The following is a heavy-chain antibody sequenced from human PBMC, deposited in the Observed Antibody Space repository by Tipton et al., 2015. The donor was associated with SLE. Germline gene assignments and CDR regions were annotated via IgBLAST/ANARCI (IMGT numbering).Heavy chain of an antibody. J-gene: IGHJ6*02. CDR3: ARGYCSGGSCYRYGMDV. CDR1: GYTFTGYY. V-gene: IGHV1-2*06. D-gene: IGHD2-15*01. CDR2: INPNSGGT. Sequence: QLVQSGGEVKKPGASVKVSCKASGYTFTGYYMHWVRQAPGQGLEWMGRINPNSGGTNYAQKFQGRVTMTRDTSISTAYMELSRLRSDDTAVYYCARGYCSGGSCYRYGMDVWGQGTTVTVSS.